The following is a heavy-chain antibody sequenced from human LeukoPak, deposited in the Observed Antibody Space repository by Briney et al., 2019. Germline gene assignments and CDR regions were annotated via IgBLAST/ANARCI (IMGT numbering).Heavy chain of an antibody. V-gene: IGHV3-30-3*01. D-gene: IGHD3-10*02. CDR1: GFTFSSYA. J-gene: IGHJ4*02. CDR3: TRGMLRQPSDY. CDR2: ISDDETYK. Sequence: GGSLRLSCAASGFTFSSYAMHWVRQAPGKGLEWVTAISDDETYKFYADSVKGRFTISRDNSKNTLYLQMNSLRVEDTAIYYCTRGMLRQPSDYWGQGMLVTVSS.